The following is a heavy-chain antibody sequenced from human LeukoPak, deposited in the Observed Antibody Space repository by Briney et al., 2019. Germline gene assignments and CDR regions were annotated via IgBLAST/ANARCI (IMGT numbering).Heavy chain of an antibody. D-gene: IGHD3-22*01. Sequence: PSETLSLTCSVSGGSINTTYWSWIRQPPGKGLEWIGNIHYSGSTNYNPSLKSRVTISVDTSKNQFSLKLSSVTAADTAVYYCARADSSGYPPFDYWGQGTLVTVSS. J-gene: IGHJ4*02. V-gene: IGHV4-59*01. CDR1: GGSINTTY. CDR2: IHYSGST. CDR3: ARADSSGYPPFDY.